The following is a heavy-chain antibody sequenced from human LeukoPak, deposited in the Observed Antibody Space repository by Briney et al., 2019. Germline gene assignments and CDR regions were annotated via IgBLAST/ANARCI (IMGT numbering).Heavy chain of an antibody. CDR3: AGDMGVIFSVFDD. D-gene: IGHD3-10*01. Sequence: GGSLRLSCAASGFIFSSYEMHWVRQAPGKGLEWVSHITSSGTTIYYADSVKGRFTISRDNAKNSLYLQMNSLRAEDTAVYYCAGDMGVIFSVFDDWGQGTLVTVSS. CDR2: ITSSGTTI. J-gene: IGHJ4*02. V-gene: IGHV3-48*03. CDR1: GFIFSSYE.